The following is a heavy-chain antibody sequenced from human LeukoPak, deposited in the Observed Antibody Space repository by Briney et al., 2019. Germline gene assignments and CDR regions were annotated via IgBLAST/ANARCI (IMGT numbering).Heavy chain of an antibody. CDR2: INPNSGGT. V-gene: IGHV1-2*02. D-gene: IGHD6-13*01. CDR3: ARDSSSWGNYGIDV. J-gene: IGHJ6*02. CDR1: GYTFTGYY. Sequence: GASVKVSCKASGYTFTGYYMHWVRQAPGQGLEWMGWINPNSGGTNYAQKFQGRVTMTRDTSISTAYMELSRLRSDDTAVYYCARDSSSWGNYGIDVWGQGTTVTVSS.